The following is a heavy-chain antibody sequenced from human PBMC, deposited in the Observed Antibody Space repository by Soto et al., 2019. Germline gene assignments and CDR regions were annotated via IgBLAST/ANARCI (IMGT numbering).Heavy chain of an antibody. CDR1: GYTCVSHG. J-gene: IGHJ4*02. Sequence: ASVKVSCKASGYTCVSHGISWVRQAPGQVFEWMGWISADNDNGNSAQKFQDRVTITIETSTNTAYMELRKLTSDDTALYYCVRDAWSKSPADVWRKGTLITF. D-gene: IGHD2-2*01. V-gene: IGHV1-18*01. CDR3: VRDAWSKSPADV. CDR2: ISADNDNG.